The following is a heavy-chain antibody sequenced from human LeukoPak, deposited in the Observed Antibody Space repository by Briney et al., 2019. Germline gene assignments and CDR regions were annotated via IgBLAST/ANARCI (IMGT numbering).Heavy chain of an antibody. Sequence: GGSLRLSCAASGFIFSNFAMHWVRQAPGKGLEWVALISYDGSHTYYADSMKGRFTISRGNSRNVLYLQMTSLSGDDSAVYYCAREEQELVRDYYYYMDVWGKGTTVTVSS. V-gene: IGHV3-30*01. CDR2: ISYDGSHT. CDR1: GFIFSNFA. D-gene: IGHD6-13*01. J-gene: IGHJ6*03. CDR3: AREEQELVRDYYYYMDV.